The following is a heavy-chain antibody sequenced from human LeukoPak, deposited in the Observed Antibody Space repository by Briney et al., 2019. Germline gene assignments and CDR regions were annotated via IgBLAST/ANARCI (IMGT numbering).Heavy chain of an antibody. CDR2: ISNDERNE. J-gene: IGHJ4*02. V-gene: IGHV3-30*04. CDR3: ARVSEGGTFSDY. CDR1: GFTFSTYA. Sequence: GGSLRLSCAASGFTFSTYAMHWVRQAPGKGLEWVAVISNDERNEYYANSVKGRFTVSRDNSKNALFLQMNSLRPEDTAVYFCARVSEGGTFSDYWGQGTLVTVSS. D-gene: IGHD1-26*01.